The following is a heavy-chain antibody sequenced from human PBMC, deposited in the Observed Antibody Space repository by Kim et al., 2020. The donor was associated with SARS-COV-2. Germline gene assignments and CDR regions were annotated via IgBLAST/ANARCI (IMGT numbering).Heavy chain of an antibody. CDR1: GGSISSYY. J-gene: IGHJ6*03. V-gene: IGHV4-59*08. CDR2: IYYSGST. D-gene: IGHD6-13*01. Sequence: SETLSLTCTVSGGSISSYYWSWIRQPPGKGLEWIGYIYYSGSTNYNPSLKSRVTISVDTSKNQFSLKLSSVTAADTAVYYCARLSAEAAAGIYYYYYMDVWGKGTTVTVSS. CDR3: ARLSAEAAAGIYYYYYMDV.